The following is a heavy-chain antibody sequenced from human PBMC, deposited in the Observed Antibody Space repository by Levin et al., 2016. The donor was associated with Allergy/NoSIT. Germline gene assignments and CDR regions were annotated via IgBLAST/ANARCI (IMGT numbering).Heavy chain of an antibody. CDR3: ARGMRATGTTFRVFDYYYYYGMDV. J-gene: IGHJ6*02. D-gene: IGHD1-1*01. CDR2: ISSSSSYT. V-gene: IGHV3-11*06. Sequence: RQAPGKGLEWVSYISSSSSYTNYADSVKGRFTISRDNAKNSLYLQMNSLRAEDTAVYYCARGMRATGTTFRVFDYYYYYGMDVWGQGTTVTVSS.